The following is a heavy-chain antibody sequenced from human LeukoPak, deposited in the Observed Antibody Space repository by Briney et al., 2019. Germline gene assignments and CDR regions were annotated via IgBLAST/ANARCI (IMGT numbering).Heavy chain of an antibody. J-gene: IGHJ4*02. Sequence: SQTLSLTCVISGDSVSSNSAAWNWIRQSPSRGLEWLGRTYYRSKWYNDYAVSVKSRITINPDTSKNQFSLQLNSMSPEDTAEYYCARDMGSYGHPFSFQYWGQGTLVTVSS. V-gene: IGHV6-1*01. CDR2: TYYRSKWYN. CDR3: ARDMGSYGHPFSFQY. CDR1: GDSVSSNSAA. D-gene: IGHD3-16*01.